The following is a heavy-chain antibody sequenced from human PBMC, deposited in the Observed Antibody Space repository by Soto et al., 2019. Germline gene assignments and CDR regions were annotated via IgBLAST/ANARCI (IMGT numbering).Heavy chain of an antibody. J-gene: IGHJ4*02. D-gene: IGHD3-22*01. CDR3: ARDRPYYYDSSGYPPDY. CDR2: IWYDGSNK. V-gene: IGHV3-33*01. Sequence: GGSLRLSCAAYGFTFSSYGMHWVRQAPGKGLEWVAVIWYDGSNKYYAESVKGRFTISRDNSKNTLYLQMNSLRAEDTAVYYCARDRPYYYDSSGYPPDYWGQGTLVTVSS. CDR1: GFTFSSYG.